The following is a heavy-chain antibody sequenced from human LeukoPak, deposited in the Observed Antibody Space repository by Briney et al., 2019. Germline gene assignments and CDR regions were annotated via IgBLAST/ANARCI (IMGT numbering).Heavy chain of an antibody. D-gene: IGHD3-10*01. V-gene: IGHV1-24*01. CDR1: GYTLTELS. J-gene: IGHJ4*02. CDR3: ASPSYYYGSGSYSPFDY. Sequence: ASVKVSCKVSGYTLTELSMHWVRQAPGKGLEWRGGFDPEDGETIYAQKFQGRVTMTEDTSTDTAYMELSSLRSEDTAVYYCASPSYYYGSGSYSPFDYWGQGTLVTVSS. CDR2: FDPEDGET.